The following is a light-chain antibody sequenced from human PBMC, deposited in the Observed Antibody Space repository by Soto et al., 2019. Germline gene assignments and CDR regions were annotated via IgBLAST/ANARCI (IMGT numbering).Light chain of an antibody. CDR1: QDIGSW. J-gene: IGKJ4*01. Sequence: DIQMTQSPSSVSASIGDTVTITCRASQDIGSWLAWYQQKPGKAPQLLIFPASTLQSGIPSRFSGSGSGTDFALTISGLQPEDFATDYCQQADSFPLSFGGGTKLGIK. V-gene: IGKV1-12*01. CDR2: PAS. CDR3: QQADSFPLS.